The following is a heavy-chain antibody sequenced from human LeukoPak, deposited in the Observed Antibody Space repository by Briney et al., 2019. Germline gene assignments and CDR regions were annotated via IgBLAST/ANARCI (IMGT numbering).Heavy chain of an antibody. V-gene: IGHV3-9*01. J-gene: IGHJ5*02. CDR2: NSWNSGGI. D-gene: IGHD5-12*01. CDR1: GFTFDDYA. Sequence: GRSLRLSCAASGFTFDDYAMHWVRHAPGKGLEWVSCNSWNSGGILYADSVKGRSTISRDNAKNSLYLQMNSLRPEDTALYYFAKDSKFSLPTVDSWGQGTLVTVPS. CDR3: AKDSKFSLPTVDS.